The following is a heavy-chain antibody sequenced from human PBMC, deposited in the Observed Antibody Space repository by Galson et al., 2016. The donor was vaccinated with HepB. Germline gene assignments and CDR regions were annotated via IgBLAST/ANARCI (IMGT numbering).Heavy chain of an antibody. J-gene: IGHJ4*02. V-gene: IGHV3-30-3*01. CDR3: ARGGSYLGPFDY. D-gene: IGHD1-26*01. CDR2: TSYDGSSK. Sequence: SLRLSCAASGFTFSSYAMHWVRQAPGKGLEWVAITSYDGSSKYYADSVKGRFTISRDNSKNTLYLQMHSLRVEDTAVYYCARGGSYLGPFDYWGQGTLVTVSS. CDR1: GFTFSSYA.